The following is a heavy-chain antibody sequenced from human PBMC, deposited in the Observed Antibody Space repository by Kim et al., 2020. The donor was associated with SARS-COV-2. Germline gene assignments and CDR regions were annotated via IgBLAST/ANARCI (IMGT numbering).Heavy chain of an antibody. CDR3: ARDRVRARYFDWLPDERYFDL. J-gene: IGHJ2*01. D-gene: IGHD3-9*01. V-gene: IGHV1-18*04. CDR1: GYTFTSYG. CDR2: ISAYNGNT. Sequence: ASVKVSCKASGYTFTSYGISWVRQAPGQGLEWMGWISAYNGNTNYAQKLQGRVTMTTDTSTSTAYMELRSLRSDDTAVYYCARDRVRARYFDWLPDERYFDLWGRGTLVTVSS.